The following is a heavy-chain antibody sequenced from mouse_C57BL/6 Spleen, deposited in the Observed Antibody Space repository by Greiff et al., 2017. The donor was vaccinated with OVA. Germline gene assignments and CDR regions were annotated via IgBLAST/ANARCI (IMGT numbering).Heavy chain of an antibody. CDR2: IYPRSGNT. J-gene: IGHJ4*01. D-gene: IGHD2-2*01. V-gene: IGHV1-81*01. CDR1: GYTFTSYG. Sequence: QVQLKQSGAELARPGASVKLSCKASGYTFTSYGISWVKQRTGQGLEWIGEIYPRSGNTYYNEKFKGKATLTADKSSSTAYMELRSLTSEDSAVYCCARAGDGYDRGGYAMDYWGQGTSVTVSS. CDR3: ARAGDGYDRGGYAMDY.